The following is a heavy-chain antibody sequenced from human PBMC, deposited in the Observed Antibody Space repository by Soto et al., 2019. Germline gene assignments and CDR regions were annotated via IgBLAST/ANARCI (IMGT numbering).Heavy chain of an antibody. J-gene: IGHJ4*02. CDR2: ISGSGGST. Sequence: QRLSCAASGFTFSSYAMSWVRQAPGKGLEWVSAISGSGGSTYYADSVKGRFTISRDNSKNTLYLQMNSLRAEDTAVYYCAKDLEYYYDSSGLEGPLDYWGQGTLVTVSS. V-gene: IGHV3-23*01. CDR1: GFTFSSYA. D-gene: IGHD3-22*01. CDR3: AKDLEYYYDSSGLEGPLDY.